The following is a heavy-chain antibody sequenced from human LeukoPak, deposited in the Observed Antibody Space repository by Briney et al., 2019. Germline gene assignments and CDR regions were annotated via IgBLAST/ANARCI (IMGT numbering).Heavy chain of an antibody. CDR1: GFTFRNYE. CDR3: AKDMSYDILTGPPYAFDI. Sequence: GGSLRLSCAASGFTFRNYEVNWVRQAPGKGLEWISSISDSGPTMYYTESVKGRFTISRDNAKKSVYLQMNSLRAEDTALYYCAKDMSYDILTGPPYAFDIWGQGTMVTVSS. J-gene: IGHJ3*02. CDR2: ISDSGPTM. D-gene: IGHD3-9*01. V-gene: IGHV3-48*03.